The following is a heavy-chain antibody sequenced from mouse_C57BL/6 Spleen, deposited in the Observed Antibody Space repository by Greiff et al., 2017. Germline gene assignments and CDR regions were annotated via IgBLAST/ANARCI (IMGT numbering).Heavy chain of an antibody. CDR3: ARYGSSYDYYAMDY. D-gene: IGHD1-1*01. CDR1: GYTFTDYA. CDR2: ISTYYGDA. J-gene: IGHJ4*01. V-gene: IGHV1-67*01. Sequence: VHLVESGPELVRPGVSVKISCKGSGYTFTDYAMHWVKQSHAKSLEWIGVISTYYGDASYNQKFKDKATMTVDKSSSTAYMELARLTSEDSAVYYCARYGSSYDYYAMDYWGQGTSVTVSS.